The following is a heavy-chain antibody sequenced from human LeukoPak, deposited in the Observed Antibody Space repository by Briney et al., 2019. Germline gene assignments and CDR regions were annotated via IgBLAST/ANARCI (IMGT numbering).Heavy chain of an antibody. J-gene: IGHJ5*02. Sequence: SETLSLTCTVSGGSISSYYWSWLRQPAGKGLEWIGRIYTSGSTNYNPSLKSRVTMSVDTSKNQFSLKLSSVTAADTAVYYCARASLVVVGASNWFDPWGQGTLVTVSS. CDR3: ARASLVVVGASNWFDP. CDR2: IYTSGST. D-gene: IGHD2-21*01. CDR1: GGSISSYY. V-gene: IGHV4-4*07.